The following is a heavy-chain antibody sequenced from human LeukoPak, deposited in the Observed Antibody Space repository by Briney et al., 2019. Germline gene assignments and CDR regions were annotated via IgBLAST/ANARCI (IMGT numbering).Heavy chain of an antibody. CDR1: GFTFSSYA. Sequence: GGSLRLSCAASGFTFSSYAMSWVRQAPGKGLEWVSAISGSGGSTYYADTVKGRFTISRDNSKNTLYLQMNSLRAEDTAVYYCAKFLPTHIVVANYYFDYWGQGTLVTVSS. CDR3: AKFLPTHIVVANYYFDY. V-gene: IGHV3-23*01. J-gene: IGHJ4*02. D-gene: IGHD2-21*01. CDR2: ISGSGGST.